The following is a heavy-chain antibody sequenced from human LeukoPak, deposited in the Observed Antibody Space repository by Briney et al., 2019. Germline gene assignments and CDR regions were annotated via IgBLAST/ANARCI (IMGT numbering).Heavy chain of an antibody. CDR1: AGSFSGYY. J-gene: IGHJ4*02. CDR3: ASNALLRDFDRTFDY. V-gene: IGHV4-34*01. CDR2: INHSGST. Sequence: SETLSLTCAVYAGSFSGYYWSWIRQPPGKGLEWIGEINHSGSTNYNPSLKSRVTISVDTSKNQFSLKLSSVTAADTAVYYCASNALLRDFDRTFDYWGQETLVTVSS. D-gene: IGHD3-9*01.